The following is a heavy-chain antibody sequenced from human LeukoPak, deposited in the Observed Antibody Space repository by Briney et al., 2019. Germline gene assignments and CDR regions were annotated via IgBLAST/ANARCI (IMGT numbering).Heavy chain of an antibody. Sequence: GASVKVSCKASGYTFTSYDINWVRQATGQGLEWMGWMNPNSGNTGYAQKFQGRVTMTRNTSISTAYMELSSLRSEDTAVYYCARGGSVIVVVPAAIPDFDYWGQGTLVTVSS. V-gene: IGHV1-8*01. D-gene: IGHD2-2*01. CDR2: MNPNSGNT. CDR1: GYTFTSYD. J-gene: IGHJ4*02. CDR3: ARGGSVIVVVPAAIPDFDY.